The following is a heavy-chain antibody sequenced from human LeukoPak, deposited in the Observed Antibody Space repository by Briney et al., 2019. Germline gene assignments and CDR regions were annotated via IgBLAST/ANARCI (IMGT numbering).Heavy chain of an antibody. D-gene: IGHD3-10*01. CDR1: GFTFSNFW. CDR3: AREEYYGSQDAFDI. J-gene: IGHJ3*02. V-gene: IGHV3-7*01. CDR2: IKLDRSAT. Sequence: GGSLRLSCAASGFTFSNFWMAWVRQVPGKGPEWVADIKLDRSATYYLDSVRGRFTISRDNAKNSLYLQMSSLRVEDTAVYYCAREEYYGSQDAFDIWGHGTVVTVSS.